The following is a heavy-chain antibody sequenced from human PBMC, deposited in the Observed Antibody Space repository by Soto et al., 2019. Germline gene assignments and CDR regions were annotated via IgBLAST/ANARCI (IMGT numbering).Heavy chain of an antibody. Sequence: ASVKVSCKASGYTFTSYYMHWVRQAPGQGLEWMGWINAYNGNTNYAQKLQGRVTMTTDTSTSTAYMELRSLRSDDTAVYYCARDPPPPDYWGQGTLVTVSS. CDR1: GYTFTSYY. J-gene: IGHJ4*02. CDR3: ARDPPPPDY. V-gene: IGHV1-18*04. CDR2: INAYNGNT.